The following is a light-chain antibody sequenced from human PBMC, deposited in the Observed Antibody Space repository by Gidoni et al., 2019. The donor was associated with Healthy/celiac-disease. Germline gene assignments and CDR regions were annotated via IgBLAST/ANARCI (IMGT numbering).Light chain of an antibody. CDR2: EVS. J-gene: IGLJ2*01. CDR1: SSDVGSYNL. Sequence: QSALTQPASVSGSPGQSITISCTGTSSDVGSYNLVSLYQQHPGKAPKRMIYEVSKRPSGVSNRFSGSKSGNTASLTISGLQAEDEADYYCCSYAGSTVFGGGTKLTVL. CDR3: CSYAGSTV. V-gene: IGLV2-23*02.